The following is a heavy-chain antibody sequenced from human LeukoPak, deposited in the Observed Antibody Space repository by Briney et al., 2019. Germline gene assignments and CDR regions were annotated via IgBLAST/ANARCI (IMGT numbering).Heavy chain of an antibody. V-gene: IGHV3-23*01. Sequence: GGSLRLSCAASGFTFSSYAMSWVRQAPGKGLEWVSAISGSGGSTYYADSVKGRFTISRDNSKNTLYLQMNSQRAEDTAVYYCAKDRVIAVAGIGDYWGQGTLVTVSS. D-gene: IGHD6-19*01. J-gene: IGHJ4*02. CDR3: AKDRVIAVAGIGDY. CDR1: GFTFSSYA. CDR2: ISGSGGST.